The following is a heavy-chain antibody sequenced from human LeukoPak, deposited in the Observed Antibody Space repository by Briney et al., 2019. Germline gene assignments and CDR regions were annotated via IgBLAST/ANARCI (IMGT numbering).Heavy chain of an antibody. J-gene: IGHJ6*03. Sequence: SVKVSCKASGGTFSSYAISWVRQAPGQGLEWMGGIIPIFGTANYAQKFQGRVTITADESTSTAYMELDSLRSEDTAVYYCASNSRLWFGESTQHYYYYYMDVWGKGTTVTVSS. V-gene: IGHV1-69*13. CDR3: ASNSRLWFGESTQHYYYYYMDV. D-gene: IGHD3-10*01. CDR1: GGTFSSYA. CDR2: IIPIFGTA.